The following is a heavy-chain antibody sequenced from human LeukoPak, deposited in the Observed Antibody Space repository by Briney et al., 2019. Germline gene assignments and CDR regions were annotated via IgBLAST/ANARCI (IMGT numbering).Heavy chain of an antibody. CDR3: ARGAITMIVPGVFDI. Sequence: ASVKVSCKASGYTFTSYGISWVRQAPGQGLEWMGIINPSGGSTSYAQKFQGRVTMTRDTSTSTVYMELSSLRSEDTAVYYCARGAITMIVPGVFDIWGQGTMVTVSS. CDR1: GYTFTSYG. D-gene: IGHD3-22*01. J-gene: IGHJ3*02. CDR2: INPSGGST. V-gene: IGHV1-46*01.